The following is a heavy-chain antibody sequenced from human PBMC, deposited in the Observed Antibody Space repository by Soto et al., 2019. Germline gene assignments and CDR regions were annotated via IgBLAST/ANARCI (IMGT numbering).Heavy chain of an antibody. CDR1: GGTFSSYT. CDR2: IIPILGIA. Sequence: QVQLVQSGAEVKKPGSSVKVSCKASGGTFSSYTISWVRQAPGQGLEWMGRIIPILGIANYAQKFQGRVTVTADKSTSTAYMELGRLRSEDTAVYYCARDRYYDRSGLLSYYYGMDVWGQGTTVTVSS. D-gene: IGHD3-22*01. J-gene: IGHJ6*02. CDR3: ARDRYYDRSGLLSYYYGMDV. V-gene: IGHV1-69*02.